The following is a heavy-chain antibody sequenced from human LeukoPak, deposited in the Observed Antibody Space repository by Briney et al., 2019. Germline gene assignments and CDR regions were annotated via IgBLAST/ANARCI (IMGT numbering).Heavy chain of an antibody. D-gene: IGHD3-22*01. CDR2: MNPNSGNT. J-gene: IGHJ3*02. V-gene: IGHV1-8*01. CDR1: GYTFTSYD. CDR3: ACSSAYYYDSSGGAFDI. Sequence: GASVKVSCKASGYTFTSYDINWVRQATGQGLEWMGWMNPNSGNTGYAQKFQRRVTMTRNTSISTAYMELSSLRSEDTAVYYCACSSAYYYDSSGGAFDIWGQGTMVTVSS.